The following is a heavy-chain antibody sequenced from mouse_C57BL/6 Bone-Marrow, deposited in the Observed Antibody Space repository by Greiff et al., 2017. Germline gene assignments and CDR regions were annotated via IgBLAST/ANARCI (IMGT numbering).Heavy chain of an antibody. CDR2: IYPGSGST. D-gene: IGHD1-1*01. V-gene: IGHV1-55*01. CDR3: ARWDYYGDAMDY. J-gene: IGHJ4*01. CDR1: GYTFTTYW. Sequence: QVQLQQPGAELVKPGASVKMSCKASGYTFTTYWITWMKQRHGQCLEWIGDIYPGSGSTTYNEKFKSKATLTVETSSSTAYMQLSSLTSEDSAVYYCARWDYYGDAMDYWGQGTSVTVSS.